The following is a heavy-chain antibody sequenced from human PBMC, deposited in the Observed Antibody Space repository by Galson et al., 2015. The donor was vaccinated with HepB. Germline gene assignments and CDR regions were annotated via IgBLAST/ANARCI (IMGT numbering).Heavy chain of an antibody. D-gene: IGHD5-18*01. V-gene: IGHV3-30-3*01. CDR1: GFTFSSYA. CDR3: ARGGGWEYSYGYIDY. CDR2: ISYDGSNK. J-gene: IGHJ4*02. Sequence: SLRLSCAASGFTFSSYAMNWVRQAPGKGLEWVAVISYDGSNKYYADSVKGRFTISIDNSKNTLYLQRNSLRAEDTAVYYCARGGGWEYSYGYIDYWGQGSLVPVSS.